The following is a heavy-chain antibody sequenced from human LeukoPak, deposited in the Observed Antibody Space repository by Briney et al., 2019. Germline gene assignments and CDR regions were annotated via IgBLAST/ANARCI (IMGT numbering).Heavy chain of an antibody. V-gene: IGHV3-11*05. CDR2: ISTTSSFT. CDR1: GFTFSDYY. CDR3: ARDLRLTWV. J-gene: IGHJ4*02. Sequence: GGSLRLSCATSGFTFSDYYMSWIRQAPGKGLEWVSYISTTSSFTNYADSVKGRFTISRDNAKNSLYLQMNSLRAEDTAVYYCARDLRLTWVGGQGTLVTVSS. D-gene: IGHD2-15*01.